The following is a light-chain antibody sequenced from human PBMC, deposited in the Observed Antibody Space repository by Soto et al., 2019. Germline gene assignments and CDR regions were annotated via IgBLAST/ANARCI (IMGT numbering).Light chain of an antibody. CDR3: ETWDSNIHWV. CDR2: LEGSGSY. J-gene: IGLJ3*02. Sequence: QSVLTQSSSASASLGSSVKLTCTLSSGHSSYIIAWHQQQPGTAPRYLMKLEGSGSYNKGSGVPDCFSGSSSEADRYLTISNLQLEDEADYYCETWDSNIHWVFGGGTKLTVL. V-gene: IGLV4-60*01. CDR1: SGHSSYI.